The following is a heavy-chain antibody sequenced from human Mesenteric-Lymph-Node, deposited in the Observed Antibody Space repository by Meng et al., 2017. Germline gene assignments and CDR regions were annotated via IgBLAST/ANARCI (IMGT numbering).Heavy chain of an antibody. D-gene: IGHD1-26*01. V-gene: IGHV4-61*08. CDR1: GASVSSDGYY. J-gene: IGHJ4*02. CDR2: FYYSGST. CDR3: ARKYSGSWVFDY. Sequence: GSLRLSCTVSGASVSSDGYYWSWIRQPPEKGLEWIGYFYYSGSTNYNPSLKSRVTISADTSKNQFSLKLSSVTAADTAVYYCARKYSGSWVFDYWGQGTLVTVSS.